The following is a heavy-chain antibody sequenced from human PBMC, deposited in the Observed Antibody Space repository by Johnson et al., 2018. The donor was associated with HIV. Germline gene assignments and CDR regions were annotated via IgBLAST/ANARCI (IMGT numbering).Heavy chain of an antibody. CDR2: IRYDGSNK. V-gene: IGHV3-30*02. Sequence: QVQLVESGGGVVQPGGSLRLSCAASGFTLNSYGMHWVRQAPGKGLEWVAFIRYDGSNKYYADSVKGRFTISRDNSKNTLYLQMNSLRAEATAVYYCARDGGIAATDAFDIWGQGTMVTVSS. J-gene: IGHJ3*02. CDR3: ARDGGIAATDAFDI. CDR1: GFTLNSYG. D-gene: IGHD6-13*01.